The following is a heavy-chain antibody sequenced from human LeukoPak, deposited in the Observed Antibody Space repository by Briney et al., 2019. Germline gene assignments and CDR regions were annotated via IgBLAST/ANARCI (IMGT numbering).Heavy chain of an antibody. D-gene: IGHD3-10*01. CDR2: TSYDGTSN. J-gene: IGHJ4*02. CDR1: ESTFSRYG. Sequence: GGSLRLSCAASESTFSRYGMHWVRQAPGKGLEWVAVTSYDGTSNHYADSVKGRFTISKDNSKNSLYLQMNSLRPEDTAVYYCARAGGQFTDYWGQGTLVTVSS. V-gene: IGHV3-30*03. CDR3: ARAGGQFTDY.